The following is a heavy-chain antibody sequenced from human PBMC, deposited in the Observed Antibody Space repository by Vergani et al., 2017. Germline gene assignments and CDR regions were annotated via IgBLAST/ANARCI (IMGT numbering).Heavy chain of an antibody. V-gene: IGHV1-8*02. Sequence: QVQLVQSGAEVKKPGSSVKVSCKASGGTFSSYAINWVRQATGQGLEWMGWMNPNSGNTGYAQKFQGRVTMTRNTSISTAYMELSSLRSEDTAVYYCARGNYDYVWGSYRYYYGMDVWGQGTTVTVSS. CDR1: GGTFSSYA. CDR2: MNPNSGNT. CDR3: ARGNYDYVWGSYRYYYGMDV. D-gene: IGHD3-16*02. J-gene: IGHJ6*02.